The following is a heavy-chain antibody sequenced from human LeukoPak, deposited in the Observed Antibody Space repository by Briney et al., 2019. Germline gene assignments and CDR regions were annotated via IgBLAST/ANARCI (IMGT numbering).Heavy chain of an antibody. D-gene: IGHD6-13*01. CDR2: IYPGDSDT. CDR1: GYSFTSYW. CDR3: ARQGAAGKYYYYYMDV. J-gene: IGHJ6*03. V-gene: IGHV5-51*01. Sequence: GESLKISCKGPGYSFTSYWIGWVRQMPGKGLEWMGIIYPGDSDTRYSPSFQGQVTISADKSINTAYLEWSSLKASDTAIYYCARQGAAGKYYYYYMDVWGKGTTVTVSS.